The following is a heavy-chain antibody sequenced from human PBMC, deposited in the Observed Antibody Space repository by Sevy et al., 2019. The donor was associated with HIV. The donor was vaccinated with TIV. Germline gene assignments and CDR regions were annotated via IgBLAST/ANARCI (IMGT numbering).Heavy chain of an antibody. Sequence: GGSLRLSCAASGFTFSDYYMSWIRQAPGQGLEWVSYISSSGSTIYYADSVKGRFTISRDNAKNSLYLQMNSLRAEDTAVYYCARIGTLDPDAFDIWGQGTMVTVSS. CDR1: GFTFSDYY. D-gene: IGHD2-2*03. CDR3: ARIGTLDPDAFDI. J-gene: IGHJ3*02. V-gene: IGHV3-11*01. CDR2: ISSSGSTI.